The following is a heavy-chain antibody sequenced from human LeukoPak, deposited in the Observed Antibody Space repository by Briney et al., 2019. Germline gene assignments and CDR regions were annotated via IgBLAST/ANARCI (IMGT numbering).Heavy chain of an antibody. Sequence: SGILSLTCAVSGGSISSSNWWSWVRQPPGKGLEWIGEIYHSGSTNYNPPLKSRVTISVDKSKNQFSLKLSSVTAADTAVYYCAREVYSSSWYDYWGQGTLVTVSS. V-gene: IGHV4-4*02. CDR2: IYHSGST. J-gene: IGHJ4*02. D-gene: IGHD6-13*01. CDR3: AREVYSSSWYDY. CDR1: GGSISSSNW.